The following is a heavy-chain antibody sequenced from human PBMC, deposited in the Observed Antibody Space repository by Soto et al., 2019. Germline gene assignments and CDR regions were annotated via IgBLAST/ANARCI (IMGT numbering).Heavy chain of an antibody. CDR2: ISSSSSYI. CDR1: GFTFSSYS. CDR3: ARDHASDIAVVPAAIPDAFDI. J-gene: IGHJ3*02. V-gene: IGHV3-21*01. D-gene: IGHD2-2*02. Sequence: GGSLRLSCAASGFTFSSYSMNWVRQAPGKGLEWVSSISSSSSYIYYADSVKGRFTISRDNAKNSLYLQMNSLRAEDTAVYYCARDHASDIAVVPAAIPDAFDIWGQGTMVTVSS.